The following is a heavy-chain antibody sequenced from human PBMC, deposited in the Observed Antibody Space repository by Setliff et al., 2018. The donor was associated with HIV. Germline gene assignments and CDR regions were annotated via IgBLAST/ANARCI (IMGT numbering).Heavy chain of an antibody. CDR1: GFTFSDYS. V-gene: IGHV3-21*01. J-gene: IGHJ5*02. CDR2: ITSSSDSI. CDR3: ARGVVVAAHNWFDP. Sequence: LSLSCAASGFTFSDYSINWVRQAPGKGLEWVSTITSSSDSIYFADSVKGRFTISRDNAKNSLFLQMNSLRAGDTAVYYCARGVVVAAHNWFDPWGQGTLVTVSS. D-gene: IGHD2-15*01.